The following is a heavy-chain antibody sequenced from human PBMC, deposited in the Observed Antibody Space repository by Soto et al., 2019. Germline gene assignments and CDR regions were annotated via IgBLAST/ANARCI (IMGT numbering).Heavy chain of an antibody. CDR1: GFTFSSYS. D-gene: IGHD1-26*01. J-gene: IGHJ4*02. Sequence: EVQLVESGGGLVKPEGSLRLSCAASGFTFSSYSMNWVRQAPGKGLEWVSSISSSSSYIYYADSVKGRFTISRDNAKNSLYLQMNSLRAEDTAVYYCARGGEWELDRQYYFDYWGQGTLVTVSS. CDR3: ARGGEWELDRQYYFDY. CDR2: ISSSSSYI. V-gene: IGHV3-21*01.